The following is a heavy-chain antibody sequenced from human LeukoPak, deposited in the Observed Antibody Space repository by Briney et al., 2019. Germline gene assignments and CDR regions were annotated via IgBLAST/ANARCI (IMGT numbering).Heavy chain of an antibody. Sequence: GGSLRLSCEASGFTFTSYAMMWVRQAPGKGLQWIATLTGYGGAYYAGSGEGRFIVSRDISKNTFFLQMYSLRAEDTAVYYCAKGVFGVNRAFDYWGQGTLVTVSA. D-gene: IGHD3-3*01. J-gene: IGHJ4*02. CDR1: GFTFTSYA. CDR3: AKGVFGVNRAFDY. CDR2: LTGYGGA. V-gene: IGHV3-23*01.